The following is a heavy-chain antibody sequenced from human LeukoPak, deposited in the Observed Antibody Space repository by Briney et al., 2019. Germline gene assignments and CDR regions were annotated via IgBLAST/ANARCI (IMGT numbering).Heavy chain of an antibody. CDR1: GYTFTGYY. Sequence: ASVKVSCKASGYTFTGYYTHWVRQAPGQGLEWMGWINPNSGGTNYAEKFQGRVTMTRDTSITTGYMELSRLKSGDTAVYYCAKALESQTGAFDIWGQGTMVTVSS. CDR2: INPNSGGT. D-gene: IGHD3-9*01. CDR3: AKALESQTGAFDI. J-gene: IGHJ3*02. V-gene: IGHV1-2*02.